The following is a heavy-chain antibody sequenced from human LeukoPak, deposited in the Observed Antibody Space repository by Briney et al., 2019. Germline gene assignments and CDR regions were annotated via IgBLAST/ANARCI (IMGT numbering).Heavy chain of an antibody. J-gene: IGHJ4*02. CDR2: IIPILGIA. V-gene: IGHV1-69*02. D-gene: IGHD3-10*01. CDR1: GGTFSSYT. CDR3: ARAYGSGSYYNY. Sequence: ASVKVSCKASGGTFSSYTISWVRQAPGQGLEWMGRIIPILGIANYAQKFQGRVTITADKSTSTAYMELSSLRSEDTAVYYCARAYGSGSYYNYWGQGTLVTVPS.